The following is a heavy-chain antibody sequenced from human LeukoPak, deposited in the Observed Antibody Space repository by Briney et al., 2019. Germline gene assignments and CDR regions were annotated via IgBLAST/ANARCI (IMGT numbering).Heavy chain of an antibody. J-gene: IGHJ4*02. CDR3: ARRVWFGELLPYYFDY. CDR2: INHSGST. D-gene: IGHD3-10*01. CDR1: GGSISSSSYY. V-gene: IGHV4-39*07. Sequence: SSETLSLTCTVSGGSISSSSYYWGWIRQPPGKGLEWIGEINHSGSTNYNPSLKSRVTISVDTSKNQFSLKLSSVTAADTAVYYCARRVWFGELLPYYFDYWGQGTLVTVSS.